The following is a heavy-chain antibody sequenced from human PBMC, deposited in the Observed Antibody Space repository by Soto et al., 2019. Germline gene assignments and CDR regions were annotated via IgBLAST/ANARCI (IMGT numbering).Heavy chain of an antibody. CDR2: IYISGST. D-gene: IGHD3-22*01. V-gene: IGHV4-4*07. J-gene: IGHJ4*02. Sequence: SETLSLTCSVSGGSISSHYWSWIRQPAGKGLEWIGLIYISGSTNYNPSLKSRVTISVDTSKSQFSLKLSSVTAADTAVYYCAGYDDSGYYLDYWGQGTLVTVSS. CDR1: GGSISSHY. CDR3: AGYDDSGYYLDY.